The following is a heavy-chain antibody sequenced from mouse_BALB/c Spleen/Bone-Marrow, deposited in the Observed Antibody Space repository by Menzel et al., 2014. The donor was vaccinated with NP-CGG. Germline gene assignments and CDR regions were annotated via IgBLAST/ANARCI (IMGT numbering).Heavy chain of an antibody. CDR2: NDPYSGGT. Sequence: EVKLMESGPELVKPGASGKVSCKASGYAFTNYNMYWVKQSHGKSLEWIGYNDPYSGGTNYNQKFKGKATLTVDKSSSTAYMHLNSLTSEDSAVYYCARLGTTAVPDYWGQGTTLTVSS. J-gene: IGHJ2*01. CDR1: GYAFTNYN. D-gene: IGHD1-1*01. CDR3: ARLGTTAVPDY. V-gene: IGHV1S135*01.